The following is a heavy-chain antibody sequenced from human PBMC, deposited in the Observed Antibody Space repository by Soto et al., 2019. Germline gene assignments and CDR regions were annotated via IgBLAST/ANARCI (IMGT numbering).Heavy chain of an antibody. J-gene: IGHJ6*02. CDR3: GAGYYDYYYGMDV. V-gene: IGHV4-4*02. CDR2: IYHSGST. CDR1: GGSISSSNW. Sequence: SETLSLTCAVSGGSISSSNWRSRVRKPPGKGLEWIGEIYHSGSTNYNPSLKSRVTISVDKSKNQFSLKLSSVTAADTAVYYCGAGYYDYYYGMDVWGQGTTVTVSS.